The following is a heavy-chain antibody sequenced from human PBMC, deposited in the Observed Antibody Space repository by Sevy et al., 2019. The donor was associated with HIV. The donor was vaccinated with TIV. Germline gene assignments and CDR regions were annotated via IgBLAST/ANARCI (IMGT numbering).Heavy chain of an antibody. CDR2: LIAISGTT. CDR3: ARDRDRGWFDP. V-gene: IGHV1-69*13. CDR1: GGTFSGYA. D-gene: IGHD3-16*01. J-gene: IGHJ5*02. Sequence: ASVKVSFKTSGGTFSGYAISWVRQAPGQGLEWMGGLIAISGTTNYVQKFQGRVTITADVSTRTVYMELRSLKTEDTAIYYCARDRDRGWFDPWDQGTQVTVSS.